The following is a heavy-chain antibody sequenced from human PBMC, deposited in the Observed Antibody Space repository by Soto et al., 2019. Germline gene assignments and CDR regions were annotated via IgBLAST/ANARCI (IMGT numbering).Heavy chain of an antibody. Sequence: GGSLRLSCAAPGFTFSSYSMSGVRQAPGKGLEWVSSISSSSSYIYYADSVKGRFTISRDNAKNSLYLQMNSLRAEDTAVYYCARDSMITFGGVIGPFDYWGQGTLVTVSS. CDR2: ISSSSSYI. J-gene: IGHJ4*02. CDR1: GFTFSSYS. V-gene: IGHV3-21*01. CDR3: ARDSMITFGGVIGPFDY. D-gene: IGHD3-16*02.